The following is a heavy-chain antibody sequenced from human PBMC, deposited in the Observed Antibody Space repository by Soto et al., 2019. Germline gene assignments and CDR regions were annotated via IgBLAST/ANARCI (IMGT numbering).Heavy chain of an antibody. Sequence: QVQLVQSGAEVKKPGSSVKVSCKASGDTDTNYVISWVRQAPGQGLEWMGGIFPKFGTTYTAQKLQDRLTITADESTSTVYMQLSSLRLDDTAVYYCEAEMTFGKLSVVWGQGTTVTVSS. V-gene: IGHV1-69*01. J-gene: IGHJ6*02. CDR3: EAEMTFGKLSVV. CDR2: IFPKFGTT. D-gene: IGHD3-16*02. CDR1: GDTDTNYV.